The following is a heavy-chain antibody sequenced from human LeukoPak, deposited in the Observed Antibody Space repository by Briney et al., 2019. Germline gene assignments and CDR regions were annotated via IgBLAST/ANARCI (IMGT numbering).Heavy chain of an antibody. Sequence: QTGGSLRLSCAASGFTFSSYAMSWVRQAPGKGLEWVSVIGGSGVNTYYADSVKGRFTISRDNSKNTLFLQMNSLRAEDTAVYYCAKGMSGSSPYNWFDPWGQGTLVTVSS. CDR3: AKGMSGSSPYNWFDP. J-gene: IGHJ5*02. CDR2: IGGSGVNT. V-gene: IGHV3-23*01. CDR1: GFTFSSYA. D-gene: IGHD1-26*01.